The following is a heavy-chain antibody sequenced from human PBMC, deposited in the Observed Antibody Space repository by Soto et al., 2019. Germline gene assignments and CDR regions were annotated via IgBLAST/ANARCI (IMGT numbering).Heavy chain of an antibody. Sequence: GVLRLSCAASGFTFSSYAMSWVRQAPGKGLEWVSAISGSGGSTYYADSVKGRFTISRDNSKNTLYLQMNSLRAEDTAVYYCAKDGKWEHRSWYYFDYWGQGTLVPVSS. CDR3: AKDGKWEHRSWYYFDY. D-gene: IGHD1-26*01. CDR2: ISGSGGST. J-gene: IGHJ4*02. V-gene: IGHV3-23*01. CDR1: GFTFSSYA.